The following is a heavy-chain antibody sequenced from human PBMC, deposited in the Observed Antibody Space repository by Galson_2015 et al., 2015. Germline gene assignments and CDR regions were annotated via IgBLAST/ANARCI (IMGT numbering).Heavy chain of an antibody. V-gene: IGHV3-23*01. CDR2: ISGSGGNT. Sequence: SLRLSCAASGFTFNSYGMNWVRQAPGKGLEWVSGISGSGGNTDYADSGKGRFTISRDNSKNTLYLHVNSLRAEDTAVYYCAKGTSSSWYKGTDYWGQGTLVTVSS. D-gene: IGHD6-13*01. CDR3: AKGTSSSWYKGTDY. J-gene: IGHJ4*02. CDR1: GFTFNSYG.